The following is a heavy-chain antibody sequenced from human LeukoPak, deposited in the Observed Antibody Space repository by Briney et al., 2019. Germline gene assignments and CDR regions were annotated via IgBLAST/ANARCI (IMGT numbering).Heavy chain of an antibody. Sequence: ASVTVSCKVSGYTLTELSMHWVRQAPGKGLEWMGGFDPEDGETIYAQKFQGRVTMTEDTSTDTAYMELSSLRSEDTAVYYCATRVNYDTREVDYWGQGTLVTVSS. CDR3: ATRVNYDTREVDY. CDR1: GYTLTELS. D-gene: IGHD3-22*01. CDR2: FDPEDGET. J-gene: IGHJ4*02. V-gene: IGHV1-24*01.